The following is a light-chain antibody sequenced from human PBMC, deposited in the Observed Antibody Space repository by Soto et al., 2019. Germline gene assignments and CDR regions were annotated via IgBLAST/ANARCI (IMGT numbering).Light chain of an antibody. CDR2: EVS. V-gene: IGLV2-14*01. Sequence: QAASVSGSPGQSITISCTGTSSDVGGYDYVSWYQQHPGKAPKLMIYEVSNRPSGVSNRFSGSKSGNTASLTISGLQDEDEADYYCSSYTSAATLVFGGGTKLTVL. CDR3: SSYTSAATLV. CDR1: SSDVGGYDY. J-gene: IGLJ3*02.